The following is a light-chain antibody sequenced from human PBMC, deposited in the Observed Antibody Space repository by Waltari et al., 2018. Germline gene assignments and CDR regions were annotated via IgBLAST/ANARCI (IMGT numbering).Light chain of an antibody. CDR1: GSNIGDNA. Sequence: QSVLTQPPSASGTPGQRVTISCSGSGSNIGDNAVNWYQQLSGTAPKLLIYNNNQRPSGVPDRFPGSKSGAAASLAISGLQSEDEAHYYWGTWDDMLIAYVFGSGTNVTVL. CDR3: GTWDDMLIAYV. CDR2: NNN. J-gene: IGLJ1*01. V-gene: IGLV1-44*01.